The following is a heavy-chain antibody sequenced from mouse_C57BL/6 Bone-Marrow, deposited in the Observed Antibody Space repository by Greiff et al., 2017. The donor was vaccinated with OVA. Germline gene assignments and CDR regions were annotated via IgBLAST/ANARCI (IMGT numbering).Heavy chain of an antibody. J-gene: IGHJ2*01. V-gene: IGHV1-59*01. CDR1: GYTFTSYW. CDR2: IDPSDSYT. Sequence: VQLHQPGAELVRPGTSVKLSCKASGYTFTSYWMHWVKQRPGQGLEWIGVIDPSDSYTNYNQKFKGKATLTVDTSSSTAYMQLSSLTSEDSAVYYCASWSFFDYWGQGTTLTVSS. CDR3: ASWSFFDY.